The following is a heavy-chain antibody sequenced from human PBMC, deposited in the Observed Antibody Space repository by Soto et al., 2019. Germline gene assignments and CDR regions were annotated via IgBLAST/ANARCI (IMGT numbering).Heavy chain of an antibody. V-gene: IGHV3-7*04. CDR3: ARGDYYDATGPFSDAFDI. Sequence: GGSLRLSCAASGFTFSIYSMNWVRQAPGKGLEWVANIKPDGSEKWYVDSVKGRFTISRDNAKNSLYLQMNSLRAEDTAVYYCARGDYYDATGPFSDAFDIWGQGTMVTVSS. CDR2: IKPDGSEK. J-gene: IGHJ3*02. D-gene: IGHD3-16*01. CDR1: GFTFSIYS.